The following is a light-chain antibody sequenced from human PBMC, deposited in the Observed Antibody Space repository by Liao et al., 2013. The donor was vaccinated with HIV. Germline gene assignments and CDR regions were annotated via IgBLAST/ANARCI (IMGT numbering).Light chain of an antibody. CDR2: QDT. CDR3: QVWDTSSEQYV. V-gene: IGLV3-1*01. CDR1: NLGSKY. Sequence: SLELTQPPSVSVSPGQTARITCSGDNLGSKYVSWYQQRPGQSPVLVIYQDTKRPSGIPERFSGSNSGNTATLTISRVEAGDEADYYCQVWDTSSEQYVFGTGTKVTVV. J-gene: IGLJ1*01.